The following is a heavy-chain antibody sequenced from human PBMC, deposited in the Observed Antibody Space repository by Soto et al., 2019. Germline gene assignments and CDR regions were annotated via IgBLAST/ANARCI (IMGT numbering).Heavy chain of an antibody. CDR3: ARQSSRWYYFDF. J-gene: IGHJ4*02. Sequence: PSETLSLTCTVSGGSISSSSYYWGWIRQPPGKGLEGIGSIYCSGSTYYNPSLKSRVTISVDTSKNQFSLKLSSVTAADTAVYYCARQSSRWYYFDFWGQGTLVTVSS. D-gene: IGHD6-13*01. V-gene: IGHV4-39*01. CDR2: IYCSGST. CDR1: GGSISSSSYY.